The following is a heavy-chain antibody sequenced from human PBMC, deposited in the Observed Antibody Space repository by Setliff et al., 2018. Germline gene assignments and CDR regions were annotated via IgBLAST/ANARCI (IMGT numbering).Heavy chain of an antibody. CDR3: VRDDADNYDAFDN. CDR1: GFSFSRHW. V-gene: IGHV3-7*01. Sequence: GSLRLSCVVSGFSFSRHWMSWVRQAPGKGLEWVADIKQDGSTKYYLDSVKGRFTISWDNAKRSLYLQMNGLRADDTGVYYCVRDDADNYDAFDNWGQGTLVTVSS. J-gene: IGHJ3*02. D-gene: IGHD3-22*01. CDR2: IKQDGSTK.